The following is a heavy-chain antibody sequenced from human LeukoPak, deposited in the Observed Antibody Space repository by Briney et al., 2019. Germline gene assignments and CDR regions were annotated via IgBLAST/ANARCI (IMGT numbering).Heavy chain of an antibody. CDR1: GDSISSGGYS. V-gene: IGHV4-30-2*01. CDR3: ARARITMVRGVAADWFDP. CDR2: IYHSGST. J-gene: IGHJ5*02. Sequence: SETLSLTCAVSGDSISSGGYSWSWIRQPPGKGLEWIGYIYHSGSTYYNPSLKSRVTISVDRSKNQFSLKLSSVTAADTAVYYCARARITMVRGVAADWFDPWGQGTLVTVSS. D-gene: IGHD3-10*01.